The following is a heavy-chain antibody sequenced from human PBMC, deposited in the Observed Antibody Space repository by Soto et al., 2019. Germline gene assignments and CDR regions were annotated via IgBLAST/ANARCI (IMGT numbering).Heavy chain of an antibody. CDR3: ASSNIAAAGFYYYGMDV. CDR1: GGSISSYY. Sequence: PSETLSLTCTVPGGSISSYYWSWIRQPPGKGLEWIGYIYYSRSPNYNPSLKSRVTISVDTSKNQFSLKLSSVTAADTAVYYCASSNIAAAGFYYYGMDVWGRGTTVT. V-gene: IGHV4-59*01. CDR2: IYYSRSP. J-gene: IGHJ6*02. D-gene: IGHD6-13*01.